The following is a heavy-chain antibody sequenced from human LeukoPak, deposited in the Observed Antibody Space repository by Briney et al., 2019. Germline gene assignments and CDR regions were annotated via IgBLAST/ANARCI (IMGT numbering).Heavy chain of an antibody. V-gene: IGHV4-30-2*01. CDR1: GASISSGGSS. J-gene: IGHJ5*02. Sequence: SETLSLTCAVTGASISSGGSSWAWIRQPPGKGLEWIGYIYHIVNTFYNPSLQSRVTISVDRAKNQVSLRLTSVTAADTAVYYCARDSYGLGSNYFDPWGQGTQVTVSS. CDR2: IYHIVNT. D-gene: IGHD3-10*01. CDR3: ARDSYGLGSNYFDP.